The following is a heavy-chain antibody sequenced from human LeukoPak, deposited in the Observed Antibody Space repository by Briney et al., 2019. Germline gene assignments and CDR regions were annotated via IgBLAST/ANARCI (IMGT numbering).Heavy chain of an antibody. CDR2: FDPEDGET. J-gene: IGHJ3*02. CDR1: GYTLTELS. Sequence: ASVKVSCKVSGYTLTELSMHWVRQAPGKGLEWMGGFDPEDGETIYAQKFQGRVTMTEDTSTDTAYMELSSLRSEDTAVYYCATINVLRYFDWPRVAFDIWGQGIMVTVSS. D-gene: IGHD3-9*01. CDR3: ATINVLRYFDWPRVAFDI. V-gene: IGHV1-24*01.